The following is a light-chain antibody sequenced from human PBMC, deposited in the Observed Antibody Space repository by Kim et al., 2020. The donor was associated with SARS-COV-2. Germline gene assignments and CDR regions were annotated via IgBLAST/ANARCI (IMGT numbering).Light chain of an antibody. CDR3: QLYGNSEYT. V-gene: IGKV3-20*01. CDR1: QSVGSNY. CDR2: GAS. J-gene: IGKJ2*01. Sequence: SPGERVARSCRARQSVGSNYLTWYQQKPGQAPRRLISGASSRARGIPDRFSGSGSGADFTLTISRLEPEDFAVYYCQLYGNSEYTFGQGTKLEI.